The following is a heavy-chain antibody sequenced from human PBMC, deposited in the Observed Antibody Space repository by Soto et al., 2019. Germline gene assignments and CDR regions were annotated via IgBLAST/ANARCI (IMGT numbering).Heavy chain of an antibody. J-gene: IGHJ6*02. Sequence: QVQLVQSGAEVKKPGSSVKVSCKASGGTFSSYAISWVRQAPGQGLEWMGGIIPIFGTANYAQKFQGRVTITADESTSTAYMELSSLRSEDTAVYYCARRAAVVAATPISYYYYYGMDVWGQGTTVTVSS. CDR2: IIPIFGTA. CDR1: GGTFSSYA. CDR3: ARRAAVVAATPISYYYYYGMDV. D-gene: IGHD2-15*01. V-gene: IGHV1-69*01.